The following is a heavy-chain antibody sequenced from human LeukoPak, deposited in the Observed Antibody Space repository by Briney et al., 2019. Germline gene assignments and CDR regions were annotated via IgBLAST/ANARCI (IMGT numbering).Heavy chain of an antibody. Sequence: GGSLRLSCAASGFAFISYAMEWVRQAPGKGLEWVAVISYDGSRKYYGDSVKGRFTISRDNSKNTLYLQMNSLRAEDTAVYYCAKDEGFYYFDYWGQGTLVTVSS. D-gene: IGHD3-10*01. CDR1: GFAFISYA. CDR2: ISYDGSRK. CDR3: AKDEGFYYFDY. V-gene: IGHV3-30-3*01. J-gene: IGHJ4*02.